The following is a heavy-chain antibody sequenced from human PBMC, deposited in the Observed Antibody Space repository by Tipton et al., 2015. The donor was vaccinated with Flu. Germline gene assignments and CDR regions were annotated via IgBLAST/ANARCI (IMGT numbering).Heavy chain of an antibody. V-gene: IGHV4-34*01. CDR3: AKRGYSYAWDY. Sequence: GLVKPSETLSLTCAVYGGSFRGYYWSWIRQPPGKGLEWIGQINDVGSSNYNSTLKSRVTISVDTSKNQFSLNLSSVTTADTAVYYCAKRGYSYAWDYWGQGNLVTVSS. CDR2: INDVGSS. J-gene: IGHJ4*02. CDR1: GGSFRGYY. D-gene: IGHD5-18*01.